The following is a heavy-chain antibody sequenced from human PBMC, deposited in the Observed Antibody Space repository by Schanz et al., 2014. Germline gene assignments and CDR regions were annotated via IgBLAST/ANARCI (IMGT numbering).Heavy chain of an antibody. V-gene: IGHV3-23*04. Sequence: EVQVVESGGGLVQPGGSLRLSCAASGFSFVDAWMSWVRQAPGKGLEWVSGITGSGDTTYNADSVKGRFTISRDNSKNTLYLQMNSLRAEDTAVYYCARDPGGTKTHGLWGQGTLVTVSS. D-gene: IGHD2-15*01. CDR1: GFSFVDAW. CDR2: ITGSGDTT. J-gene: IGHJ4*02. CDR3: ARDPGGTKTHGL.